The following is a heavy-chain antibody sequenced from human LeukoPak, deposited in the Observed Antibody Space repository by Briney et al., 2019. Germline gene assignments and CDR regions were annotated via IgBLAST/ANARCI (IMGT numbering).Heavy chain of an antibody. V-gene: IGHV3-66*01. Sequence: PGGSLRLSCAASGFTVSSNYMSWVRQAPGKGLEWVSVIHSGGTTYYADSVKGRFTISRDNPKNTLYLQMNSLRAEDTAVYYCARGGSYLSAFDIWGQGTMVTVSS. D-gene: IGHD1-26*01. CDR3: ARGGSYLSAFDI. CDR1: GFTVSSNY. J-gene: IGHJ3*02. CDR2: IHSGGTT.